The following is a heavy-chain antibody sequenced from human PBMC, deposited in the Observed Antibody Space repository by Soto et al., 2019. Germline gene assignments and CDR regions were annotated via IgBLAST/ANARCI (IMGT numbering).Heavy chain of an antibody. D-gene: IGHD4-4*01. CDR2: INHSGST. V-gene: IGHV4-34*01. CDR1: GGSFSGYY. CDR3: ARVKLGTTATTFYYYYGMDV. J-gene: IGHJ6*02. Sequence: ETLSLTCAVYGGSFSGYYWSWIRQPPGKGLEWIGEINHSGSTNYNPSLKSRVTISVDTSKNQFSLKLSSVTAADTAVYYCARVKLGTTATTFYYYYGMDVWGQGTTVTVSS.